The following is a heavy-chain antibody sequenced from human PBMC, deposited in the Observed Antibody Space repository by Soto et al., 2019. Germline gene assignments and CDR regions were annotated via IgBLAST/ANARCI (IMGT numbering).Heavy chain of an antibody. CDR3: ARGRYSGYAEDFDY. CDR1: GGSISSRSYY. J-gene: IGHJ4*02. CDR2: IYYSGST. Sequence: PSETLSLTCTVSGGSISSRSYYWGWIRQPPGKGLEWIGNIYYSGSTYYNPSLKSRVAISVDTSKSQFSLKLSSVTAADTAVYYCARGRYSGYAEDFDYWGQGTLVTVSS. V-gene: IGHV4-39*01. D-gene: IGHD5-12*01.